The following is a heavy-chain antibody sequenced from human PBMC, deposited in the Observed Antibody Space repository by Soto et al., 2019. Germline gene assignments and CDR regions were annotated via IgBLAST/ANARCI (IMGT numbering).Heavy chain of an antibody. Sequence: SGALSRTCVVSGGCGISDTNYWSWIRQPPGKRLEWIGFIYSSGSTNYNPSLKSRVTMSVDTSKNQFSLKLRSVIVADTAVYHCARFVRSCSGTTCYTRADVWGQGTTVTVSS. J-gene: IGHJ6*02. CDR3: ARFVRSCSGTTCYTRADV. V-gene: IGHV4-61*01. CDR1: GGCGISDTNY. CDR2: IYSSGST. D-gene: IGHD2-2*02.